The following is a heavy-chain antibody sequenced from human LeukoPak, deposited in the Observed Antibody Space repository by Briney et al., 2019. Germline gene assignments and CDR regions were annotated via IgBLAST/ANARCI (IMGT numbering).Heavy chain of an antibody. CDR1: GGSFSGYY. CDR3: ARQTGSGLFILP. Sequence: PSETLSLTCAVYGGSFSGYYWSWIRQPPGKGLEWIGSIYYSGNTYYNASLKSQVSISIDTSKNQFSLRLTSVTAADTAVYYCARQTGSGLFILPGGQGTLVTVSS. D-gene: IGHD3/OR15-3a*01. J-gene: IGHJ4*02. V-gene: IGHV4-34*01. CDR2: IYYSGNT.